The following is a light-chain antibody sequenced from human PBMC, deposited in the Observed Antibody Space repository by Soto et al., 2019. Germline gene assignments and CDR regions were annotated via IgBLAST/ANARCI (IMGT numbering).Light chain of an antibody. CDR2: GAS. V-gene: IGKV3-20*01. CDR3: QQYGSSPIT. Sequence: EIVLTQSPGTLSLSPGERATHSCRASQSISSSYLAWYQQRPGQAPRLLIFGASSRSTGIPDRFSGSGSGTDFTLTISRLEPEDFAVYYCQQYGSSPITFGQGTRLE. J-gene: IGKJ5*01. CDR1: QSISSSY.